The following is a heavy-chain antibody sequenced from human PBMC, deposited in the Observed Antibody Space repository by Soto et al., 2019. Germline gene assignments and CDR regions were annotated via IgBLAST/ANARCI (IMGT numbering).Heavy chain of an antibody. D-gene: IGHD2-2*01. J-gene: IGHJ3*02. CDR2: ISYRGSA. CDR1: GYSITSSNW. V-gene: IGHV4-28*03. CDR3: ARGDYAKAFDI. Sequence: QVQLQESGPGLVKPSDTLSLTCAVSGYSITSSNWWGWIRQPPGKGLEWIGNISYRGSACYNPSLKSRAAMSVDTPKTQYSLRLTSVTAVDTAVYYCARGDYAKAFDIWGQGTTVTVSS.